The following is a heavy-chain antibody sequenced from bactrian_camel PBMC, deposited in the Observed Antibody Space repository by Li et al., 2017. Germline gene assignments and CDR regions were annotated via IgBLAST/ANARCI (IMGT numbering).Heavy chain of an antibody. CDR1: GFTFSNYR. V-gene: IGHV3S40*01. Sequence: VQLVESGGGLVQPGGSLRLSCVASGFTFSNYRMSWVRQAPGKGLEWVSAISTGGGSTYYVDSVKGRFTISRDNAKNTLYLEMNTLKPEDTAMYYCAADGWWLLPEYNYWGQGTQVTVS. CDR2: ISTGGGST. D-gene: IGHD2*01. CDR3: AADGWWLLPEYNY. J-gene: IGHJ4*01.